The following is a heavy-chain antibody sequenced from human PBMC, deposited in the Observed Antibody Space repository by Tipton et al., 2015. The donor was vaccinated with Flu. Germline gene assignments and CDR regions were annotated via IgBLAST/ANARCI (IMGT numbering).Heavy chain of an antibody. J-gene: IGHJ4*02. D-gene: IGHD3-10*01. Sequence: TLSLTCTVSGGSISSYYWSWVRQPPGKGLEWIGYIYYSGSTNYNPPLKGRVTISVDTSKNQFSLKLSSVTAADTAVYYCARDRGYYFDYWGQGTLVTVSS. CDR1: GGSISSYY. V-gene: IGHV4-59*01. CDR2: IYYSGST. CDR3: ARDRGYYFDY.